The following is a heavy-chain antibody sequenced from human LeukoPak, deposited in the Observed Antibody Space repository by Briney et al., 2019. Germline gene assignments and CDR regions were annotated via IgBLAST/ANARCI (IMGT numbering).Heavy chain of an antibody. CDR2: IYYSGST. J-gene: IGHJ6*03. CDR1: GGSISSSSYY. CDR3: ARGDYYYMDV. Sequence: SETLPLTCTVSGGSISSSSYYWGWIRQPPGKGLEWIGSIYYSGSTYYNPSLKSRVTISVDTSKNQFSLKLSSVTAADTAVYYCARGDYYYMDVWGKGTTVTVPS. V-gene: IGHV4-39*07.